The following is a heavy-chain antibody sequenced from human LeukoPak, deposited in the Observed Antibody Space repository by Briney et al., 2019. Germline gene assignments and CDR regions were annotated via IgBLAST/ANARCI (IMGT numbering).Heavy chain of an antibody. V-gene: IGHV4-30-4*01. Sequence: SQTLSLTPTLSGGSTCSGDYSWSWIRQPPGKGLEWIGYIYYSGSTYYNPYLKSRVTVSVDTSKNQFSLKLSSVTAADTAVYYCARERYGLLWFGEFVPNWFDPWGQGTLVTVSS. CDR3: ARERYGLLWFGEFVPNWFDP. D-gene: IGHD3-10*01. CDR1: GGSTCSGDYS. CDR2: IYYSGST. J-gene: IGHJ5*02.